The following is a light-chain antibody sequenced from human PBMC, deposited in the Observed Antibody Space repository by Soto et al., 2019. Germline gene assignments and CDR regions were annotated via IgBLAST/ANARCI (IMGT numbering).Light chain of an antibody. V-gene: IGKV3-11*01. CDR2: DAS. J-gene: IGKJ1*01. CDR1: RSVSTF. Sequence: EFVLTQSPGTLSLSPGEIATLSCRASRSVSTFLGWYQQKPGQPPRLLIYDASNRATGVPARFSGSGSETDFTLTISSLEPEDFAVYFCQQRSNWPWSFGQGTKVEIK. CDR3: QQRSNWPWS.